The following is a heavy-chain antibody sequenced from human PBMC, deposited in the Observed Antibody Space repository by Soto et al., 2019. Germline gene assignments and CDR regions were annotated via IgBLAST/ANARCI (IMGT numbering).Heavy chain of an antibody. CDR1: GGSIISGY. D-gene: IGHD2-15*01. J-gene: IGHJ4*02. CDR2: ISYSGNT. V-gene: IGHV4-59*01. Sequence: LSITCTVSGGSIISGYWSWIRQPPGKGLEWIGYISYSGNTNYNPSLKSRVTMSVDTPKNQFSLRLSSVTTADTAVYYCAGLRGYAGSPIDYWGQGTLVTVSS. CDR3: AGLRGYAGSPIDY.